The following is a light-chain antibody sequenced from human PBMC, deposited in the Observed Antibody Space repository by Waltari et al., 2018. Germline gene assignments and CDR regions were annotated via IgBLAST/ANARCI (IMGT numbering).Light chain of an antibody. CDR2: KAS. V-gene: IGKV1-5*03. CDR3: QQSRGT. CDR1: QSISSW. Sequence: DIQMTQSPSTLSASVGDRVTITCRASQSISSWLAWYQQKPGKAPKLLIYKASSLESGVPSRFSGSGSGTEFTLTISSLQPDDFATYYCQQSRGTFGQGTQVEIK. J-gene: IGKJ1*01.